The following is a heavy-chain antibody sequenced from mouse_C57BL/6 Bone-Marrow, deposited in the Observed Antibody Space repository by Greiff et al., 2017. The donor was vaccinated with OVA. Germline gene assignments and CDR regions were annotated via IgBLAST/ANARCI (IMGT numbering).Heavy chain of an antibody. CDR3: AKHYGSSYVWYFDV. V-gene: IGHV5-12*01. Sequence: EVKVVESGGGLVQPGGSLKLSCAASGFTFSDYYMYWVRQTPEQRLEWVAYISNGGGSTYYPDTVKGRFTFSRDNSKNTLYLQMSRLKSEDTALYDCAKHYGSSYVWYFDVWGTGTTVTVSS. D-gene: IGHD1-1*01. CDR1: GFTFSDYY. J-gene: IGHJ1*03. CDR2: ISNGGGST.